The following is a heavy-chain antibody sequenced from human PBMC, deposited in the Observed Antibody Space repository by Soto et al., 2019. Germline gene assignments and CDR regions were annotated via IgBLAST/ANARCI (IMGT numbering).Heavy chain of an antibody. CDR1: GYSFTSYW. D-gene: IGHD2-2*01. CDR2: IYPGGSET. Sequence: GESLKISCKRSGYSFTSYWIGWVRQMPGKGMEWRKIIYPGGSETRYSPAFQGQVTISAVKSISTGYLQWSSLKASDTAMYYCATFSLYCVSPSCYSPYGMDVWGQGTTVTVSS. V-gene: IGHV5-51*01. CDR3: ATFSLYCVSPSCYSPYGMDV. J-gene: IGHJ6*02.